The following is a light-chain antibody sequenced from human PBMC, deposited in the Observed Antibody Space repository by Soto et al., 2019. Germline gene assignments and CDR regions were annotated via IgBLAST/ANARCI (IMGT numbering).Light chain of an antibody. J-gene: IGKJ2*01. V-gene: IGKV1-12*01. CDR1: QGISSW. Sequence: DLQMTQSPSSVSASVGDRVTITCRASQGISSWLAWYQQKPGKAPKLLTYAASSLESGGPSRFSGRGSGTDFTLTISSLQPEDFGTYYCQQAHSFPYTFGQGTKLEIK. CDR3: QQAHSFPYT. CDR2: AAS.